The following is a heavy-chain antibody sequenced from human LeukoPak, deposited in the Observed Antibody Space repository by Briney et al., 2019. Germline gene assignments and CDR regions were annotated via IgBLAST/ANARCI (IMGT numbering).Heavy chain of an antibody. D-gene: IGHD1-14*01. CDR2: ISSSGSTI. V-gene: IGHV3-48*01. CDR1: GLTFSSYS. CDR3: ANLKPPAPDGLDI. J-gene: IGHJ3*02. Sequence: GGSLRLSCAASGLTFSSYSMNWVRQAPGKGLEWLSYISSSGSTIYYAGSVKGRFTISRDNAQNSVYLQMNSLRAEDTAVYYCANLKPPAPDGLDIWGQGTLITVSS.